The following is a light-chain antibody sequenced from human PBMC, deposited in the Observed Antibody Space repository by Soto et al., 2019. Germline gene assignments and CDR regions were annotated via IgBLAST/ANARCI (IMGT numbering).Light chain of an antibody. CDR2: EVS. Sequence: QPASVSGSPGQSITISCTGTSSDFGGYNYVSWYQQHPGKAPKLMIYEVSNRPSGVSNRFSGSKSGYTASLTISGLQAEDEADYYCSSYTTSSTLEVFGGGTKLTVL. CDR1: SSDFGGYNY. V-gene: IGLV2-14*01. CDR3: SSYTTSSTLEV. J-gene: IGLJ2*01.